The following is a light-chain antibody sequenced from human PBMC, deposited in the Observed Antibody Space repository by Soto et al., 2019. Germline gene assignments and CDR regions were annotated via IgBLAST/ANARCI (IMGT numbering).Light chain of an antibody. V-gene: IGKV1-33*01. CDR1: QDISNY. CDR2: DAS. CDR3: QQYDNLPLT. Sequence: DIQMTQSLSSLSASVGDRVTITCQASQDISNYLNWYQQKPGKAPKLLIYDASNLETGVPSRFSGSGSGTDFTFTISSLQPEDIATYYCQQYDNLPLTFGGGTRWIS. J-gene: IGKJ4*01.